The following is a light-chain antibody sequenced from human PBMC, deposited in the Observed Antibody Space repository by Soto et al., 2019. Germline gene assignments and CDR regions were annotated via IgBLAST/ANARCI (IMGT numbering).Light chain of an antibody. Sequence: DIQMTPSPSSLSASVGDRVTITCRASQDIADYLAWYQQKPGQVPNLLIYAASTLQSGVPSRFTGSGSGTDLTLTITGLQPEDFATYYCQNYNGAPWTFGRGTKVDI. J-gene: IGKJ1*01. CDR2: AAS. CDR3: QNYNGAPWT. CDR1: QDIADY. V-gene: IGKV1-27*01.